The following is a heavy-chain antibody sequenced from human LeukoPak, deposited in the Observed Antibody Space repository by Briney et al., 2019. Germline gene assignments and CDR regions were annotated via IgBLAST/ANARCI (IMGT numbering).Heavy chain of an antibody. J-gene: IGHJ5*02. Sequence: PSETLSLTCTVSGGSISSYYWSWIRQPPAQGLEWIGYIYYIGSTNYNPSLKSRVTISVDAAKNQFSLKLSSVTAADTAVYYCARVGGYCSSTSCYPWFDPWGQGTLVTVSS. D-gene: IGHD2-2*01. CDR1: GGSISSYY. V-gene: IGHV4-59*01. CDR3: ARVGGYCSSTSCYPWFDP. CDR2: IYYIGST.